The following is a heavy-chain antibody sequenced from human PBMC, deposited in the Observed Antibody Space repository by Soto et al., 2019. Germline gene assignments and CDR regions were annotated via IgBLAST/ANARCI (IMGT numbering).Heavy chain of an antibody. CDR1: GYTFTSYA. J-gene: IGHJ4*02. V-gene: IGHV1-3*01. Sequence: QVQLVPSGAEVKKPGASVKVSCKASGYTFTSYAMHWVRQAPGQRREWMGWSNAGNGNTKYSQKFQGRVTITRDTSASTAYMELSSLRSEDTAVYYCARAVYGSGSWYFDYWGQGTLVTVSS. CDR3: ARAVYGSGSWYFDY. D-gene: IGHD3-10*01. CDR2: SNAGNGNT.